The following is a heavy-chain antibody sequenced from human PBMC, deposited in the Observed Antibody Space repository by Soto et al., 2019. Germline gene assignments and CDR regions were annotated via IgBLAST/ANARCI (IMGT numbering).Heavy chain of an antibody. CDR1: GFTFSSYA. CDR2: ISGSGGSA. D-gene: IGHD3-9*01. CDR3: AKASDYDDILTGLH. V-gene: IGHV3-23*01. J-gene: IGHJ4*02. Sequence: EVQLLEAGGGLVQPGGSLRISCAASGFTFSSYAMSWVRQAPGKGLEGLATISGSGGSAYYADSGKGRFTITRDNSKNTLHLQMHSLRAEDTAVYYCAKASDYDDILTGLHWGQGTLVTVSA.